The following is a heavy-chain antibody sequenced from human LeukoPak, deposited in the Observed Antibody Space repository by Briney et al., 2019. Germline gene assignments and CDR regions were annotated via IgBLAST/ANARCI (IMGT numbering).Heavy chain of an antibody. CDR2: INHSGST. CDR1: GGSFSGYY. V-gene: IGHV4-34*01. J-gene: IGHJ5*02. D-gene: IGHD3-10*01. CDR3: ARDRGPGEDWFDP. Sequence: SETLSLTCAVYGGSFSGYYWSWIRQPPGKGLEWIGEINHSGSTNYNPSLKSRVTISVDTSKNQFSLKLSSVTAADTAVYYCARDRGPGEDWFDPWGQGTLVTVSS.